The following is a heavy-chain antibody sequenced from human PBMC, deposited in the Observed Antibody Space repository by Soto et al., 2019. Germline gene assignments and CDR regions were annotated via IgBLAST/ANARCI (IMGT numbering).Heavy chain of an antibody. V-gene: IGHV1-69*06. D-gene: IGHD1-1*01. CDR1: GGTFGTYA. CDR2: ITPIFGSP. CDR3: VRDRRDWEPPGWFDP. J-gene: IGHJ5*02. Sequence: VQLVQSGAEVKKPGSSVKVSCEVSGGTFGTYAFTWVRQAPGQGLEWMGGITPIFGSPYYAQKFQDRATITADKSTTTIYMELSALGSEDTAVYFCVRDRRDWEPPGWFDPWGQGTLVTVSS.